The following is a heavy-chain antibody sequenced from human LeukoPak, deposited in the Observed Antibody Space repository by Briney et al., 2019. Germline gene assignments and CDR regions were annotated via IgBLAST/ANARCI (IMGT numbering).Heavy chain of an antibody. CDR2: IRYDGSNK. Sequence: GGSLRLSCAASGFTFSSYGMHWVRQAPGKGLEGVAIIRYDGSNKYYADSVKGRFTISRDNSKNTLFLHMNSLTAEDTAVYYCARGFGELSGGMDVWGQGTTVTVSS. D-gene: IGHD3-10*01. CDR1: GFTFSSYG. J-gene: IGHJ6*02. V-gene: IGHV3-30*02. CDR3: ARGFGELSGGMDV.